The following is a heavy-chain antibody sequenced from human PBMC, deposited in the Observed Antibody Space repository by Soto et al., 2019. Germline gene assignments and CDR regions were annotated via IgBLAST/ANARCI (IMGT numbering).Heavy chain of an antibody. D-gene: IGHD3-22*01. CDR2: IDPSDSQT. CDR3: ARQIYDSDTGPNFQYYFDS. V-gene: IGHV5-10-1*01. Sequence: GESRKISGKGSGYSFAGSWITWVRQKPVKGLEWMGRIDPSDSQTYYSPSFQGHVTISVTKSITTVFLQWSSLRASDTAMYYCARQIYDSDTGPNFQYYFDSWGQGTPVTVSS. J-gene: IGHJ4*02. CDR1: GYSFAGSW.